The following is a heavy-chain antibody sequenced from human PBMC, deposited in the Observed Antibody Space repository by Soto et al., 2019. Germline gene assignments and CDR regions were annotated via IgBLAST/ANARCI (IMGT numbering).Heavy chain of an antibody. CDR1: GFTFSSYA. J-gene: IGHJ4*02. CDR2: ISYDGSNK. D-gene: IGHD4-17*01. CDR3: ARAPTVTTFLDY. V-gene: IGHV3-30-3*01. Sequence: GSLRLSCAASGFTFSSYAMHWVRQAPGKGLEWVAVISYDGSNKYYADSVKGRFTISRDNSKNTLYLQMNSLRAEDTAVYYCARAPTVTTFLDYWGQGTLVTVSS.